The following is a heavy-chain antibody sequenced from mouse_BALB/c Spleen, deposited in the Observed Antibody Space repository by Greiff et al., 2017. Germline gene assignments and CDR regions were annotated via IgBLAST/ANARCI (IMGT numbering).Heavy chain of an antibody. J-gene: IGHJ4*01. D-gene: IGHD1-2*01. V-gene: IGHV5-17*02. CDR2: ISSGSSTI. Sequence: EVMLVESGGGLVQPGGSRKLSCAASGFTFSSFGMHWVRQAPEKGLEWVAYISSGSSTIYYADTVKGRFTISRDNPKNTLFLQMTSLRSEDTAMYYCARGIHYYGYGYAMDYWGQGTSVTVSA. CDR3: ARGIHYYGYGYAMDY. CDR1: GFTFSSFG.